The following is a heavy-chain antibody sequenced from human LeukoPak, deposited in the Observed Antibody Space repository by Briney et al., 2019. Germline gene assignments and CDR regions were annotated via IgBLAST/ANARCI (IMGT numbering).Heavy chain of an antibody. CDR2: PYSDGNT. Sequence: GGPLRLSCAASGFTVITNDMTWVRQAPGKWLEWVSVPYSDGNTKYADSVQGRFTISRDNSKNKLYLEMNSLSPDDTAVYYCARGVEPLAANTLAYWGQGTLVTVSS. J-gene: IGHJ4*02. CDR3: ARGVEPLAANTLAY. V-gene: IGHV3-53*01. D-gene: IGHD1-14*01. CDR1: GFTVITND.